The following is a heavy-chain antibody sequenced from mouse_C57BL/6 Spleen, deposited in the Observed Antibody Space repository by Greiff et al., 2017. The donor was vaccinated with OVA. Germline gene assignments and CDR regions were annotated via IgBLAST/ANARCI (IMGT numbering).Heavy chain of an antibody. CDR2: IYPGDGDT. J-gene: IGHJ3*01. CDR3: AREDDEGTWFAY. V-gene: IGHV1-80*01. D-gene: IGHD2-12*01. CDR1: GYAFSSYW. Sequence: VQLQQSGAELVKPGASVKISCKASGYAFSSYWMNWVKQRPGKGLEWIGQIYPGDGDTNYNGKFKGKATLTADKSSSTAYMQLSSLTSEDSAVYFCAREDDEGTWFAYWGQGTLVTVSA.